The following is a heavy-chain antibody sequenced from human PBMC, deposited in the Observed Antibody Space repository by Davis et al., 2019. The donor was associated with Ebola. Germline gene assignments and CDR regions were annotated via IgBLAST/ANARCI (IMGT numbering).Heavy chain of an antibody. CDR1: GYTFTSYD. D-gene: IGHD3-3*01. V-gene: IGHV1-8*01. CDR3: ARGENFWSGLAWFDP. J-gene: IGHJ5*02. Sequence: ASVKVSCKASGYTFTSYDINWVRQATGQGLEWMGWMNPNSGNTGYAQKFQGRVTMTRNTSISTAYMELSSLRSEDTAVYYCARGENFWSGLAWFDPWGQGTLVTVSS. CDR2: MNPNSGNT.